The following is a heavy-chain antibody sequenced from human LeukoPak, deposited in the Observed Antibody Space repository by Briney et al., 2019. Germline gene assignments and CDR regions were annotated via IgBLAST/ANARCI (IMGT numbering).Heavy chain of an antibody. J-gene: IGHJ6*03. V-gene: IGHV3-53*01. Sequence: GGSLRLSCAASGFTVSSNYMSWVRQAPGKGLEWVSVIYSGGSTYYADSVKGRFTISRDNSKNTLYLQLNSLRVEDTAVYYCAKNRGAGSHYYYHMNVWGKGTTVTVSS. CDR1: GFTVSSNY. D-gene: IGHD1-26*01. CDR2: IYSGGST. CDR3: AKNRGAGSHYYYHMNV.